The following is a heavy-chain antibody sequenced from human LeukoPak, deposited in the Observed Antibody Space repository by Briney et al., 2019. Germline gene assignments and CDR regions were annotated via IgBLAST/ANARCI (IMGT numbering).Heavy chain of an antibody. CDR1: GGSISSYY. CDR2: IYYSGST. J-gene: IGHJ6*03. V-gene: IGHV4-59*01. Sequence: PSEILSLTCTVSGGSISSYYCSWIRQPPGKGLEWIGYIYYSGSTNYNPSLKSRVTISVDTSKNQFSLKLSSVTAADTAVYYCARTTEGYCRGGSCYYYYYYMDVWGKGTTVTVSS. CDR3: ARTTEGYCRGGSCYYYYYYMDV. D-gene: IGHD2-15*01.